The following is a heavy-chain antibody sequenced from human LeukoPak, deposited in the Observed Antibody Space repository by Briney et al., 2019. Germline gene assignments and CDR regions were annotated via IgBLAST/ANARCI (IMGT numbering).Heavy chain of an antibody. D-gene: IGHD3-22*01. CDR2: IGTAGDT. CDR3: ARGYYDSSGYSIPYWFDP. V-gene: IGHV3-13*01. J-gene: IGHJ5*02. Sequence: GGSLRLSCAASGFTFSSYVMHWVRQAPGKGLEWVSAIGTAGDTYYPGSVKGRFTISRENAKNSLYLQMNSLRAGDTAVYYCARGYYDSSGYSIPYWFDPWGQGTLVTVSS. CDR1: GFTFSSYV.